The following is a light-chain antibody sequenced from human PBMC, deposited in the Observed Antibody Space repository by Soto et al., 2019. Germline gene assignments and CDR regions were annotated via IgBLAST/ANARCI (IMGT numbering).Light chain of an antibody. CDR3: LLYYGGAQVL. J-gene: IGLJ2*01. V-gene: IGLV7-43*01. Sequence: QAVVTQEPSLTVSPGGTVTLTCASSAGAVTSAYYTNWLQQKPGQAPRALIYSTSEKHSWTPARFSGSLLGGNAALTLSAAQPEDEADYYCLLYYGGAQVLFGGGTQLTVL. CDR2: STS. CDR1: AGAVTSAYY.